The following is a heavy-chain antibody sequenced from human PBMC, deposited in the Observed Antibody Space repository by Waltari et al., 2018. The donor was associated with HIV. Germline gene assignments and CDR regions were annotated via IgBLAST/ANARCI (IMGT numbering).Heavy chain of an antibody. CDR2: VIPILGTA. CDR1: GGTFSSYA. D-gene: IGHD3-22*01. V-gene: IGHV1-69*01. J-gene: IGHJ5*02. CDR3: ARGGDYYDSSGYRNWFDP. Sequence: QVQLVQSGAEVKKPGSSVKVSCKASGGTFSSYAISWVRQAPGQGLEWMGGVIPILGTANYAQKFQGRVTITADESTSTAYMELSSLRSEDTAVYYCARGGDYYDSSGYRNWFDPWGQGTLVTVSS.